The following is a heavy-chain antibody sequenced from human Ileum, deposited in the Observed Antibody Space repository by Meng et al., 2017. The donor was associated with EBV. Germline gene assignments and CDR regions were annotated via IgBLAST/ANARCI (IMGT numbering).Heavy chain of an antibody. D-gene: IGHD5-18*01. V-gene: IGHV4-61*01. CDR1: GGSVMFISCD. Sequence: QVRLQESGPGLVKPSKPLSLTYTVSGGSVMFISCDWGWIRQPPGKGLVWIGDSYYSGTTNYNPSLVSRVTISVDTSKNQFSLKLRSVAASDAAVYYCARGWDTAMDSGWGQGTLVTVSS. CDR3: ARGWDTAMDSG. J-gene: IGHJ4*02. CDR2: SYYSGTT.